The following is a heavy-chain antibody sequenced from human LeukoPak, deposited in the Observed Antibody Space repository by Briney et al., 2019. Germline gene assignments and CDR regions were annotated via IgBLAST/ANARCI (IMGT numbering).Heavy chain of an antibody. D-gene: IGHD3-10*02. V-gene: IGHV1-24*01. J-gene: IGHJ6*02. CDR2: FDPEDGET. CDR1: GYTLTELS. Sequence: ASVKVSCKVSGYTLTELSMHWVRQAPGKGLEWMGGFDPEDGETIYAQKFQGRVTMTEDTSTDTAYMELSSLRSEDTAVYYCATDSTMSRSYCYYYGMDVWGQGTTVTVSS. CDR3: ATDSTMSRSYCYYYGMDV.